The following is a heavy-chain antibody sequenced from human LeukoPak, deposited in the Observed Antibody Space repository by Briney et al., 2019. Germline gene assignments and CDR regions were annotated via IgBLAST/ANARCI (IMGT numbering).Heavy chain of an antibody. V-gene: IGHV3-74*01. CDR1: GFTFSSYW. D-gene: IGHD4-17*01. Sequence: GGSLRLSCAASGFTFSSYWMHWVRQAPGKGLVWVSRISGDGRTTSYADSVKGRFTISRDNAKNTVYLQMNSLRVEDTAVYYCVDYGERWGQGTLVTVSS. CDR3: VDYGER. J-gene: IGHJ4*02. CDR2: ISGDGRTT.